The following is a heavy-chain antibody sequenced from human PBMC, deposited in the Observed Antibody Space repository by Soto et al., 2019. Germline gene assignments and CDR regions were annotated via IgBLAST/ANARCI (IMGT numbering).Heavy chain of an antibody. D-gene: IGHD2-15*01. J-gene: IGHJ4*02. CDR3: ARRPLCSGGSCKAFDY. V-gene: IGHV1-46*01. Sequence: QVQLVQSGAEVKKPGASVKVSCKASGYTFTSYYMHWVRQAPGQGLEWMGIINPSGGSTSYAQKFQGRVTMTRDTSTSTVHMELSSLRSEDTAVYYCARRPLCSGGSCKAFDYWGQGTLVTVSS. CDR2: INPSGGST. CDR1: GYTFTSYY.